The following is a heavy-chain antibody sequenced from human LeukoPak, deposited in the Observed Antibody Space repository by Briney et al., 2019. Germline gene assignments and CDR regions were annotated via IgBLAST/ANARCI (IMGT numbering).Heavy chain of an antibody. CDR1: GGTFSSYA. Sequence: SVKVSCKASGGTFSSYAISWVRQAPGQGLEWMGRIIPIFGTANYAQKFQGRVTITADKSTSTAYMELSSLRSEDTAVYYCARERRSGSYYPLADYWGQGTLVTVSS. J-gene: IGHJ4*02. CDR2: IIPIFGTA. CDR3: ARERRSGSYYPLADY. D-gene: IGHD1-26*01. V-gene: IGHV1-69*06.